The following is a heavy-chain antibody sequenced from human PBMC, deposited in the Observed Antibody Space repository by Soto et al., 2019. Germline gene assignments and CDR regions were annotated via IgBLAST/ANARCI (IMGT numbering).Heavy chain of an antibody. CDR1: GGSISSYY. CDR3: ARLGYCSGGSCYSDYYYYYMDV. D-gene: IGHD2-15*01. J-gene: IGHJ6*03. CDR2: IYYSGST. Sequence: SETLSLTCTVSGGSISSYYLSWIRQPPGKGLEWIGYIYYSGSTNYNPSLKSRVTISVDTSKNQFSLKLSSVTAADTAVYYCARLGYCSGGSCYSDYYYYYMDVWGKGTTVTVSS. V-gene: IGHV4-59*08.